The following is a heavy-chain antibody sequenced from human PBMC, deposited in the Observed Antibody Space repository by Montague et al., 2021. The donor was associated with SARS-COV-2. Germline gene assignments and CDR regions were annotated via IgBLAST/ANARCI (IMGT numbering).Heavy chain of an antibody. V-gene: IGHV3-74*01. CDR3: ARGGVMVTAIRGFDI. CDR2: ISLDGSST. J-gene: IGHJ3*02. D-gene: IGHD2-21*02. Sequence: SLRLSCAASGFTFSSYWMHWVRQAPGKGLVWVSRISLDGSSTSYXDSVNGLFTISRDNAKNTLYLQMNSLRAEDTAMYYCARGGVMVTAIRGFDIWGQGTTVTVSS. CDR1: GFTFSSYW.